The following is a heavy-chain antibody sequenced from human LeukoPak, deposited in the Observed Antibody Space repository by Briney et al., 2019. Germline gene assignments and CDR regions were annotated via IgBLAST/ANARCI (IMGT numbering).Heavy chain of an antibody. CDR1: GFTFRNYA. CDR3: AKDIGSARPDASDF. V-gene: IGHV3-23*01. Sequence: GGSLRLSCAASGFTFRNYAMNWVRQAPGKGLEWVSSISGSGGRTDYADSVKGRFTISRDNSKNTLYLLMNSLRAEDTAVYYCAKDIGSARPDASDFWGQGTMVTVSS. CDR2: ISGSGGRT. J-gene: IGHJ3*01. D-gene: IGHD6-6*01.